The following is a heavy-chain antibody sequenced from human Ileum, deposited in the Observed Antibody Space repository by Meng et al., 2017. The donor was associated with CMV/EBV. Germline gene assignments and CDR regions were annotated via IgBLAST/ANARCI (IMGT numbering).Heavy chain of an antibody. CDR2: IYYNGIT. Sequence: VQRQESGPGLVKTSQTLSLTCPVSGASITNDDYYWSWIRQPPGKGLEWIGYIYYNGITYYNPSLKSRIAILVDTSKSQFSLIVSSVTAADTAVYYCAKYSGPSRWFDPWGQGTLVTVSS. V-gene: IGHV4-30-4*01. J-gene: IGHJ5*02. CDR3: AKYSGPSRWFDP. D-gene: IGHD5-12*01. CDR1: GASITNDDYY.